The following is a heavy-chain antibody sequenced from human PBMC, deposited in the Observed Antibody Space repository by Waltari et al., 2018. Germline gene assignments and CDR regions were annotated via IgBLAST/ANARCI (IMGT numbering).Heavy chain of an antibody. J-gene: IGHJ6*02. V-gene: IGHV3-74*01. Sequence: EEQLGETGGGVAQPGETLRLSCTASQLPCSRFWMAWVRAAHAKGLVGVERISSAESSTTYADAVKGRFTISRDNAKNALYVQMNRLRAEDTAVYDCARVATKTYSSPVPERPNYYGMDVWGQGTTVTVSS. D-gene: IGHD3-22*01. CDR1: QLPCSRFW. CDR3: ARVATKTYSSPVPERPNYYGMDV. CDR2: ISSAESST.